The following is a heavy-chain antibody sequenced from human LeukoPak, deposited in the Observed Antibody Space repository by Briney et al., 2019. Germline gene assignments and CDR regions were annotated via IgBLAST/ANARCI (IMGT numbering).Heavy chain of an antibody. CDR3: ARGYSGYDYAVDAFDI. V-gene: IGHV4-31*03. Sequence: SQTLSLTCTVSGGSISSGGYYWSWIRQHPGKGLEWIGYIYYSESTYYNPSLKSRVTISVDTSKNQFSLKLSSVTAADTAVYYCARGYSGYDYAVDAFDIWGQGTMVTVSS. CDR2: IYYSEST. CDR1: GGSISSGGYY. J-gene: IGHJ3*02. D-gene: IGHD5-12*01.